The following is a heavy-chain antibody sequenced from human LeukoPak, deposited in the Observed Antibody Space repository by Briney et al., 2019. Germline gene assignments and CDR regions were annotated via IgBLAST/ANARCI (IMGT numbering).Heavy chain of an antibody. J-gene: IGHJ4*02. Sequence: ASVKVSCKASGYTFTSYGISWVRQAPGQGLEWMGMVYPRDGSTSYAQKFQGRVTVTRDTSTSTVHMELSGLRSEDTAVYYCARDQEAFDYWGQGTLVTVSS. V-gene: IGHV1-46*01. CDR2: VYPRDGST. CDR1: GYTFTSYG. CDR3: ARDQEAFDY.